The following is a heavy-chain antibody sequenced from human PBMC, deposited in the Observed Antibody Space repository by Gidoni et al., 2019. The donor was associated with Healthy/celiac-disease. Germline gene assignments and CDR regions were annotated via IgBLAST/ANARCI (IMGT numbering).Heavy chain of an antibody. D-gene: IGHD6-13*01. CDR3: ARWYSSPGYWYFDL. CDR1: GFTFSSYW. V-gene: IGHV3-74*01. Sequence: VQPVGSLRLSCSAFGFTFSSYWRHWVRQAPGKGLVWVSRINSDGSSTSYADYVKGRFTISRDNAKNTLYLQMNSRRAEDTAVYYCARWYSSPGYWYFDLWGRGTLVTVSS. CDR2: INSDGSST. J-gene: IGHJ2*01.